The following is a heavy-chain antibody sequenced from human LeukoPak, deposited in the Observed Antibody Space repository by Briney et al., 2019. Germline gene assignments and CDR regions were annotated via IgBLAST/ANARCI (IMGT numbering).Heavy chain of an antibody. CDR2: IYHSGST. V-gene: IGHV4-38-2*02. Sequence: SETLSLTCTVSGYSISSGYYWGWIRQPPGKGLEWIGSIYHSGSTYYNPSLKSRVTISVDTSKNQFSLKLSSVTAADTAVYYCARESAARLSFDYWGQGTLVTVSS. CDR3: ARESAARLSFDY. D-gene: IGHD6-6*01. J-gene: IGHJ4*02. CDR1: GYSISSGYY.